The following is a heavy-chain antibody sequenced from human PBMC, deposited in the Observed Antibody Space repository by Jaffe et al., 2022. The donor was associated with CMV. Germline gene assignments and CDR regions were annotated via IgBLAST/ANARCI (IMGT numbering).Heavy chain of an antibody. Sequence: QLQLIQSGAEVKKPGSSVKVSCKASGGTFSTYDISWVRQAPGQGLEWMGRIIPFLGLTNYAQKFQGRVTITADKLTSTAYLELSSLRSEDTAVYYCARAPAASNTWFDPWGQGTLVTVSS. CDR1: GGTFSTYD. D-gene: IGHD6-25*01. J-gene: IGHJ5*02. CDR3: ARAPAASNTWFDP. V-gene: IGHV1-69*09. CDR2: IIPFLGLT.